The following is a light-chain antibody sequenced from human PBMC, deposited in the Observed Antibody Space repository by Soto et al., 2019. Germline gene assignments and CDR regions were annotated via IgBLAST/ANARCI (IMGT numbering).Light chain of an antibody. Sequence: EIVLTQSPATLSLSPGERATLSCRASQSVSSNLAWYQQKPGQAPRLLIYDASTRATVIPARFSGSGSGTEFTLTISSLEPEDFAVYYCQQRSNWPTFGQGTRLEI. V-gene: IGKV3-11*01. CDR2: DAS. J-gene: IGKJ5*01. CDR1: QSVSSN. CDR3: QQRSNWPT.